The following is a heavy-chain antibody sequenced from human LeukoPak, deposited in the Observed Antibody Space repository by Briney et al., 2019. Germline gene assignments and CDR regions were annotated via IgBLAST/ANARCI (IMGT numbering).Heavy chain of an antibody. J-gene: IGHJ5*02. V-gene: IGHV3-15*07. CDR3: ATDFYDTT. CDR2: IRSNSDGGTI. CDR1: GFTFSNAW. Sequence: GGSLRLSCATSGFTFSNAWMNWVRQAPGKGLEWVGRIRSNSDGGTIDYAAPVKGRFALSGDDSKNTLYLQMNSLQTEDTAVYYCATDFYDTTWGQGTLVTVSS. D-gene: IGHD3-22*01.